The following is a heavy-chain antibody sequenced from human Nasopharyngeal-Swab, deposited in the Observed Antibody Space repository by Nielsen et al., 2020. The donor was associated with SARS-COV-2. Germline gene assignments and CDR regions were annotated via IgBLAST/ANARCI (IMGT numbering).Heavy chain of an antibody. CDR2: IKQDGSEK. CDR3: ARDSSAVAGSYYYYGMDV. V-gene: IGHV3-7*01. CDR1: GFIVSSDY. J-gene: IGHJ6*02. Sequence: GESLKISCAASGFIVSSDYMRWVRQAPGKGLEWVANIKQDGSEKYYVDSVKGRFTISRDNAKNSLYLQMNSLRAEDTAVYYCARDSSAVAGSYYYYGMDVWGQGTTVTVSS. D-gene: IGHD6-19*01.